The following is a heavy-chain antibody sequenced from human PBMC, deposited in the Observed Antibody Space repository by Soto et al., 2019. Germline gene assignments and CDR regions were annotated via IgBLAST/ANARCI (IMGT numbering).Heavy chain of an antibody. D-gene: IGHD2-8*01. Sequence: SETLSLTCTVSGGSISSSSYYWGWIRQPPGKGLEWIGSIYYSGSTYYNPSLKSRVTISVDTSKNQFSLKLSSMTAADTAVYYCASRPSLGECTNGVCYRVMDVGGKDTRVTVSS. V-gene: IGHV4-39*01. CDR3: ASRPSLGECTNGVCYRVMDV. J-gene: IGHJ6*03. CDR2: IYYSGST. CDR1: GGSISSSSYY.